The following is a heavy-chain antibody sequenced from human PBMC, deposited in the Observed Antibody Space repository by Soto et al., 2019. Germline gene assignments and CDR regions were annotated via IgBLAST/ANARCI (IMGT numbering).Heavy chain of an antibody. CDR2: IYWDDDK. CDR1: GFSLSTSGVG. Sequence: QITLKESGPTLVKPTQTLTLTCTFSGFSLSTSGVGVGWIRQPPGKALEWLAGIYWDDDKRYSPSLKSMLTITKDTSKNQVVLTLTNVDTVDTATYYCARGGWTTYYSPFFDYWGQGTLVTVSS. D-gene: IGHD3-10*01. V-gene: IGHV2-5*02. J-gene: IGHJ4*01. CDR3: ARGGWTTYYSPFFDY.